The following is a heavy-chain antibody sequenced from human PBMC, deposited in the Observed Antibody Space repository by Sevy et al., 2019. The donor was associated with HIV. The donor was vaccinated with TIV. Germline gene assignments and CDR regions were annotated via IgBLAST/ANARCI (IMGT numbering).Heavy chain of an antibody. Sequence: GESLKISCQASGYPFTSYYITWVRQTPEKGLEWMGLIYPSDSQTNYNPSFQGQVTISADKSINTTYLQWNSLKASDTGTCYCARTLASESYFGYWGQGTLVTVSS. CDR3: ARTLASESYFGY. V-gene: IGHV5-51*01. CDR1: GYPFTSYY. D-gene: IGHD3-10*01. CDR2: IYPSDSQT. J-gene: IGHJ4*02.